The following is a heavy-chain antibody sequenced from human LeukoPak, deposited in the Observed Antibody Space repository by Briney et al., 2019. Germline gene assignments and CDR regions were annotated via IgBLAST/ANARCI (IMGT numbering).Heavy chain of an antibody. Sequence: SETLSLTCSVSGGSISLSYYYWGWIRQPPGKALEWIGSVYYSGTTSYNPSLKSRVTISVDMSKNHFSLRLSSVTAADTAMYYCARGTLYSGWSYYFDYWGQGSQVTVSS. CDR2: VYYSGTT. J-gene: IGHJ4*02. CDR1: GGSISLSYYY. CDR3: ARGTLYSGWSYYFDY. V-gene: IGHV4-39*07. D-gene: IGHD6-19*01.